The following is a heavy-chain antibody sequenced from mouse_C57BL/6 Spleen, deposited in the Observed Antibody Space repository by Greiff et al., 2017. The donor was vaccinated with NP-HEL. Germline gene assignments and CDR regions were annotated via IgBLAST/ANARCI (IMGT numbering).Heavy chain of an antibody. CDR3: ARPPITTVVAYYAMDY. CDR2: ISSGGSYT. Sequence: EVQGVESGGDLVKPGGSLKLSCAASGFTFSSYGMSWVRQTPDKRLEWVATISSGGSYTYYPDSVKGRFTISRDNAKNTLYLQMSSLKSEDTAMYYCARPPITTVVAYYAMDYWGQGTSVTVSS. CDR1: GFTFSSYG. D-gene: IGHD1-1*01. J-gene: IGHJ4*01. V-gene: IGHV5-6*01.